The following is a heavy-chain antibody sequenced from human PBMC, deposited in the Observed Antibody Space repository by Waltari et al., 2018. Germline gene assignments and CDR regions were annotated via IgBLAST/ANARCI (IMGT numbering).Heavy chain of an antibody. V-gene: IGHV4-4*07. CDR1: GGSFSTYY. D-gene: IGHD1-1*01. CDR2: IHANGNT. CDR3: ARETGHLAYYSDY. Sequence: QVQLRESGPGLVKPSETLSLTCVVSGGSFSTYYWSWIRQPAGKGLEWIGRIHANGNTNYSPSLKSRVSMSLDTSKNQFSLTLSSVTAADTATYYCARETGHLAYYSDYWGQGTLITVSS. J-gene: IGHJ4*02.